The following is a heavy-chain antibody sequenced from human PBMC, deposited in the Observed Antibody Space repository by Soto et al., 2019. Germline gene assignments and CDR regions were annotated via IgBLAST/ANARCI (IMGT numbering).Heavy chain of an antibody. Sequence: PSETLCLTCTVSGGSISSYYWSWIRQPPGKGLEWIGYIYYSGSTNYNPSLKSRVTISVDTSKNQFSLKLSSVTAADTAVYYCARETLRFLEWLPSHFDYWGQGTLVTVSS. CDR1: GGSISSYY. V-gene: IGHV4-59*01. D-gene: IGHD3-3*01. CDR2: IYYSGST. J-gene: IGHJ4*02. CDR3: ARETLRFLEWLPSHFDY.